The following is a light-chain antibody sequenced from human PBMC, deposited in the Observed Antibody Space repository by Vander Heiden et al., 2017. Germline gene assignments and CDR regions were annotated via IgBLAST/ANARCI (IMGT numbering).Light chain of an antibody. J-gene: IGKJ1*01. CDR1: QSVSTN. V-gene: IGKV3-15*01. Sequence: EIVMTQSPATLSVSPGERATLSCRASQSVSTNLAWYQQKPGQGPRLLIFAASTRAPGVPDRISGSGYGTEFALTISSLQSEDFAVYLCQQYNNWPPWTFGQGTKVEIK. CDR3: QQYNNWPPWT. CDR2: AAS.